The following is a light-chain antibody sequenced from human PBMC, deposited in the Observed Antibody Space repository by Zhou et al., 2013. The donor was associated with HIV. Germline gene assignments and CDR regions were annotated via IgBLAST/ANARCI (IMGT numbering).Light chain of an antibody. V-gene: IGKV3-15*01. CDR3: QQYDSSPIT. Sequence: EIVMTQSPATLSVSPGERVTLSCRASQSVSGNLAWYQQKPGQAPRLLISGASTRADLVSHARFSGMGLGQSSLSPSADWNLKILSVYYCQQYDSSPITFGQGTRLEIK. CDR1: QSVSGN. CDR2: GAS. J-gene: IGKJ5*01.